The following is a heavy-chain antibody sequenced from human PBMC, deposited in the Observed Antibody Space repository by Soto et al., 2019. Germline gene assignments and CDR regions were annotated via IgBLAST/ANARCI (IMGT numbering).Heavy chain of an antibody. D-gene: IGHD2-2*01. Sequence: SDTLSLTCIFSCVSIISSSYYWVWVRQPPGKGLEWIGSIYYNGNTYYNPSLKSRVTISVDTSKNQFSLKLSSVTAADTAVYYCARPRYCSSTSCYATDAFDIWGQGTMVT. CDR2: IYYNGNT. CDR1: CVSIISSSYY. J-gene: IGHJ3*02. V-gene: IGHV4-39*01. CDR3: ARPRYCSSTSCYATDAFDI.